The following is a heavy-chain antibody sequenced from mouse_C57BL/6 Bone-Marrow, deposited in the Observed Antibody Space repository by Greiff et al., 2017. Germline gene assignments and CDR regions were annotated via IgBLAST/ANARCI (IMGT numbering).Heavy chain of an antibody. Sequence: VKLQESGAELARPGASVKLSCKASGYTFTSYGISWVKQRTGQGLEWIGEIYPRSGNTYYNEKFKGKATLTADKSSSTAYMELRSLTSEDSAVYFCARIYDGYCFDYWGQGTTLTVSS. CDR3: ARIYDGYCFDY. CDR1: GYTFTSYG. V-gene: IGHV1-81*01. CDR2: IYPRSGNT. D-gene: IGHD2-3*01. J-gene: IGHJ2*01.